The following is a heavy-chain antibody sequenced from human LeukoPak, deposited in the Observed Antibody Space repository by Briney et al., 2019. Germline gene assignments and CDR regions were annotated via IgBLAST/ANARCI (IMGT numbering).Heavy chain of an antibody. CDR3: ARETDYGGLRDAFDI. Sequence: XLSLTCTXXXGXXXXXSYXXXWIRXXXXXXXXXXXYXYYSGSTNYNPSLKSRVTISVDTSKNQFSLKLSSVTAADTAVYYCARETDYGGLRDAFDIWGQGTMVTVSS. CDR1: XGXXXXXSYX. V-gene: IGHV4-61*01. CDR2: XYYSGST. J-gene: IGHJ3*02. D-gene: IGHD4-23*01.